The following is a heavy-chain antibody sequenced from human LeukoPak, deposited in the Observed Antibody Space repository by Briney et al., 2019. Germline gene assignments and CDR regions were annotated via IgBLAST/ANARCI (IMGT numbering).Heavy chain of an antibody. J-gene: IGHJ5*02. CDR3: ARRRGPSEIDP. CDR2: IYPGDSET. Sequence: GESLKISCKGSGYSFSTYWIGWVRQMPGKGLEWMGIIYPGDSETRYSPSFQGQVTISADRSISTAYLQWSSLKASDTAMYYCARRRGPSEIDPWGQGTLVTVSS. D-gene: IGHD2-2*01. CDR1: GYSFSTYW. V-gene: IGHV5-51*01.